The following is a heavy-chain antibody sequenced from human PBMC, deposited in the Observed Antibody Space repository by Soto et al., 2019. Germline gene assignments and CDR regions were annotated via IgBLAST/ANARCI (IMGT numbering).Heavy chain of an antibody. CDR1: GGSISSGGYS. J-gene: IGHJ4*02. CDR3: ARAVAYDILTD. V-gene: IGHV4-30-2*01. CDR2: IYHSGST. Sequence: QLQLQESGSGLVKPSQTLSLTCAVSGGSISSGGYSWSWIRQPPGKGLEWIGYIYHSGSTYYNPSLMSRVTISVDRSENQFSLKLSSVTAADTAVYYCARAVAYDILTDWGQGTLVTVSS. D-gene: IGHD3-9*01.